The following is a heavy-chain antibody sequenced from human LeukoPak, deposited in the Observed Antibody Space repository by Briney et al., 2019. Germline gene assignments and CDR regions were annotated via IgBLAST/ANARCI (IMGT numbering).Heavy chain of an antibody. V-gene: IGHV3-23*01. CDR2: ISGRGITT. D-gene: IGHD3-22*01. CDR3: AKYDNGFFYYYLDV. J-gene: IGHJ6*03. CDR1: GFTFSTYG. Sequence: GGSLRLSCAASGFTFSTYGMTWVRQAPGKGLEWVAGISGRGITTAYAESVEGRYTISRDNSKNTLYVQMDSLRVEDTAVYYCAKYDNGFFYYYLDVWGKGTTVTVSS.